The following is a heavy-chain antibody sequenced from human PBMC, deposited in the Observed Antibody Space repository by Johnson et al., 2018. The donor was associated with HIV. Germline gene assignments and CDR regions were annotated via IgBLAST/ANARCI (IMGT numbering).Heavy chain of an antibody. CDR1: GFSFDDYG. J-gene: IGHJ3*02. CDR2: INWNGGST. D-gene: IGHD3-10*01. CDR3: ARDFVAFGECTAFDI. V-gene: IGHV3-20*04. Sequence: VQLVESGGGVVRPGGSLRLSCAASGFSFDDYGMSWVRQVPGKGLEWVSGINWNGGSTGYADSVKGRFIISSDNAKNSLYLRLNSLRPEDTALYYCARDFVAFGECTAFDIWGQGTMVIVSS.